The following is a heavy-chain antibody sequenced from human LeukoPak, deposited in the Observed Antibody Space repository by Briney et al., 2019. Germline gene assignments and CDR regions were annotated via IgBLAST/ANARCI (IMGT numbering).Heavy chain of an antibody. CDR2: INPNSGGT. D-gene: IGHD3-16*02. Sequence: ASVKVSCKASGGTFSSYAISWVRQAPGQGLEWMGWINPNSGGTNYAQKFQGRVTMTRDTSISTAYMELSRLRSDDTAVYYCARVGYDYVWGSYRVDYWGQGTLVTVSS. CDR1: GGTFSSYA. V-gene: IGHV1-2*02. CDR3: ARVGYDYVWGSYRVDY. J-gene: IGHJ4*02.